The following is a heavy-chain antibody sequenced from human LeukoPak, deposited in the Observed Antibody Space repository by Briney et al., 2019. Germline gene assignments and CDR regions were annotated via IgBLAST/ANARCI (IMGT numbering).Heavy chain of an antibody. Sequence: SETLSLTCTVSGGSIRSYYWSWIRQPPGKGLEWIGYIYYSGSTNYNPSLKSRVTISVDTSKNQFSLKLSSVTAADTAVYYCARGGGYCSGGSCYRWFDPWGQGTLVTVSS. V-gene: IGHV4-59*01. CDR1: GGSIRSYY. D-gene: IGHD2-15*01. CDR3: ARGGGYCSGGSCYRWFDP. CDR2: IYYSGST. J-gene: IGHJ5*02.